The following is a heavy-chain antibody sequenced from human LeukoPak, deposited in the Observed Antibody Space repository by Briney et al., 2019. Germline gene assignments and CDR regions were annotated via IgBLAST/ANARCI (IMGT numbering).Heavy chain of an antibody. CDR2: ISGSGGST. Sequence: GGSLRLSCTTSGFNFSIYPMTWVRQAPGKGLEWVPAISGSGGSTYYADSVKGRFTISRDNSKNTLYLQMSSLRAEDTAVYYCASVYSGWHKPEVNYWGQGTLVTVSS. V-gene: IGHV3-23*01. CDR3: ASVYSGWHKPEVNY. CDR1: GFNFSIYP. J-gene: IGHJ4*02. D-gene: IGHD6-19*01.